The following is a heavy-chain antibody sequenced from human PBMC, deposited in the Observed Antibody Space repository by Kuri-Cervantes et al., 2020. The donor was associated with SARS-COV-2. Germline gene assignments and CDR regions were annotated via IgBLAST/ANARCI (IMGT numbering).Heavy chain of an antibody. CDR3: ARDPREYYYDSSGTIRTEESYFDY. CDR2: INPTVGGT. J-gene: IGHJ4*02. D-gene: IGHD3-22*01. CDR1: GYTFTSFY. V-gene: IGHV1-46*01. Sequence: ASVKVSCKASGYTFTSFYLHWVRQAPGQGLEWMGIINPTVGGTTYAQKFQGRVTMTRDTSTSTAYMELSRLRSDDTAVYYCARDPREYYYDSSGTIRTEESYFDYWGQGTLVTVSS.